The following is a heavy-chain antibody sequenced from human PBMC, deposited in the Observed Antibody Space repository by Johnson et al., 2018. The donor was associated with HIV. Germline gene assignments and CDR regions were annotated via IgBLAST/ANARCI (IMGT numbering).Heavy chain of an antibody. CDR2: IRYDGSLK. D-gene: IGHD3-10*01. V-gene: IGHV3-30*02. Sequence: QVQLVESGGGVVQPGRSLGLSCTASGFTFSRNSMHWVRQPPGKGLEWVAFIRYDGSLKSLADSVKGRFTISRDNSKNTLYLQMNSLRADDTAVYYCARDRGQPDAFDIWGQGTMVTVSS. J-gene: IGHJ3*02. CDR1: GFTFSRNS. CDR3: ARDRGQPDAFDI.